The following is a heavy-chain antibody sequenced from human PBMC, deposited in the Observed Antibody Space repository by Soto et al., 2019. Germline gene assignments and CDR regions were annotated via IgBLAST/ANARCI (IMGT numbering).Heavy chain of an antibody. J-gene: IGHJ6*03. V-gene: IGHV4-59*01. CDR1: GGSISSYY. D-gene: IGHD7-27*01. CDR3: ALNLGPRLDYMDV. Sequence: SETLSLTCTVSGGSISSYYWSWIRQPPGKGLEWIGYIYYSGSTNYNPSLKSRVTISVDTSKNQFSLKLSSVTAADTAVYYCALNLGPRLDYMDVWGKGTTVTVSS. CDR2: IYYSGST.